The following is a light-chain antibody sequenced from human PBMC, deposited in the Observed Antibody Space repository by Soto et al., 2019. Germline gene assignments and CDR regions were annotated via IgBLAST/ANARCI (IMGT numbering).Light chain of an antibody. CDR2: DVN. J-gene: IGLJ1*01. CDR3: SSFSTTSFFV. V-gene: IGLV2-14*01. Sequence: QSVLTQPASVSGSPGQSITISCTGTSSVVGGYNYVSWYQQYPGKAPQLMIFDVNDRPSGVSYRFSGSKSGNTASLTISGLQAEDEAHYYCSSFSTTSFFVFGTGTKVPVL. CDR1: SSVVGGYNY.